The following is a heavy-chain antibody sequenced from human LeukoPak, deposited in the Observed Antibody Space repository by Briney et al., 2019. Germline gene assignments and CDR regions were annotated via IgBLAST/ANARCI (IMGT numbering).Heavy chain of an antibody. Sequence: GESLKISCKGSGYSFTSYWIGWVRQMPGKGLEWMGIIYPGDSDTRYSPSFQGQVTISADKSISTAYLQWSSLKASDTAMYYCARQTREYSSSRGENYFDYWGQGTLVTVSS. D-gene: IGHD6-6*01. CDR1: GYSFTSYW. J-gene: IGHJ4*02. CDR3: ARQTREYSSSRGENYFDY. V-gene: IGHV5-51*01. CDR2: IYPGDSDT.